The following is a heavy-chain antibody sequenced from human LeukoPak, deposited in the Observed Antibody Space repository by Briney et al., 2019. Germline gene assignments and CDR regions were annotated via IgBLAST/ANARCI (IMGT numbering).Heavy chain of an antibody. CDR2: VYYGGTT. Sequence: PSETLSLTCTVSGGSINSRSYYWGWIRQPPGKGLEWLGSVYYGGTTNYNPSLKSRVTISEDTSKNQFSLKLSSVTAADTAVYYCARRATTVTTGYYYYYMDVWGKGTTVTVSS. V-gene: IGHV4-39*01. CDR1: GGSINSRSYY. J-gene: IGHJ6*03. D-gene: IGHD4-17*01. CDR3: ARRATTVTTGYYYYYMDV.